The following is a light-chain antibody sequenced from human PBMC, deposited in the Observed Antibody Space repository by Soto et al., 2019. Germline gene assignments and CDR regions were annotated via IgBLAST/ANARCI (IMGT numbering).Light chain of an antibody. CDR2: GAS. Sequence: EIVLTQSPATLSLSPGERATLSCRASQSVGYHLAWYQQKPGQAPRLLIYGASNRATGIPDRFSGSGSGTDFTLTISRLEPEDFAVYYCQQYGSSGTFGQGTKVEIK. J-gene: IGKJ1*01. V-gene: IGKV3-20*01. CDR1: QSVGYH. CDR3: QQYGSSGT.